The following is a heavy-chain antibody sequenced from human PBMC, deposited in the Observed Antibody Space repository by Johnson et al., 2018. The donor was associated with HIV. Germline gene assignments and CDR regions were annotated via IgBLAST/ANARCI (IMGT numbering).Heavy chain of an antibody. CDR1: GFTVRNRY. V-gene: IGHV3-53*02. CDR3: ATSSLGWGLDGFDI. CDR2: LLHGGGT. Sequence: VQLVETGGGWTQPGGSLRLSCAASGFTVRNRYMGWVRQAPGEGLQWVAHLLHGGGTDSADSVQGRLTISRATSENTLNLQMNSLRGEDTAVYYCATSSLGWGLDGFDIWGRGTMVTVSS. J-gene: IGHJ3*02. D-gene: IGHD3-16*01.